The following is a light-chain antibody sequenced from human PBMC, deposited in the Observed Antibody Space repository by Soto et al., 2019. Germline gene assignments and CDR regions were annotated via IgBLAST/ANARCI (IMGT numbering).Light chain of an antibody. Sequence: PGDRASFPSIGSASVSSNVAWYQQKPGQTARLLIYGASTRATGVPPRFSGSRSGTEFTLTISSLQSEDFAVYYCQQYCKCPPYTFGQGTKVVI. J-gene: IGKJ2*01. CDR1: ASVSSN. V-gene: IGKV3-15*01. CDR3: QQYCKCPPYT. CDR2: GAS.